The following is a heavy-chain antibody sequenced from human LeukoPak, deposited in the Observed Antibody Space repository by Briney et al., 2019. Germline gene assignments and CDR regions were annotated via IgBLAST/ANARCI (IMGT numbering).Heavy chain of an antibody. J-gene: IGHJ4*02. CDR2: ISSSSSYI. CDR3: ARGGDSSYYGDY. D-gene: IGHD3-22*01. V-gene: IGHV3-21*01. CDR1: GFTFSSYS. Sequence: GSLRLSCAASGFTFSSYSMNWVRQAPGKGLEWVSSISSSSSYIYYADSVKGRFTISRDNAKNSLYLQMNSLRAEDTAVYYCARGGDSSYYGDYWGQGTLVTVSS.